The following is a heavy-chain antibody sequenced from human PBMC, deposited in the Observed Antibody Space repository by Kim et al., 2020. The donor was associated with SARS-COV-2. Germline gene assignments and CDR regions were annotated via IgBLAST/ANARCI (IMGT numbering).Heavy chain of an antibody. Sequence: GGSLRLSCAASGFTFSSYSMNWVRQAPGKGLEWVSSISSSSSYIYYADSVKGRFTISRDNAKNSLYLQMNSLRAEDTAVYYCARGTGIFGVVIDFVAYGMDVWGQGTTVTVSS. J-gene: IGHJ6*02. D-gene: IGHD3-3*01. CDR2: ISSSSSYI. CDR1: GFTFSSYS. CDR3: ARGTGIFGVVIDFVAYGMDV. V-gene: IGHV3-21*01.